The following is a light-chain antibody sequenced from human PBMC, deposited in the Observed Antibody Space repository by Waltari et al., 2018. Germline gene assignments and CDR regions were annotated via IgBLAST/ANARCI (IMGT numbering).Light chain of an antibody. CDR2: GAS. CDR3: QQYDNLPRT. CDR1: QDISNY. J-gene: IGKJ1*01. V-gene: IGKV1-33*01. Sequence: DIQMTQSPSSLSASVGDRVTITCQASQDISNYLNWYQQKPGKAPNLLIYGASNLEAGVPSRFSGSGSWTDFTFTISGLQPEDIATYYCQQYDNLPRTFGQGTKVEIK.